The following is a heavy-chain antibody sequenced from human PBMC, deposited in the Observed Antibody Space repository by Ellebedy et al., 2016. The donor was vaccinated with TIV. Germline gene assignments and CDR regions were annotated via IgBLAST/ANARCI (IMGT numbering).Heavy chain of an antibody. V-gene: IGHV3-7*01. Sequence: PGGSLRLSCAASGFSFSDYCMTWVRPGPGKGLEWVARILQDGNGMYYVDSVKGRFTISRDNARYSVYLQRSSLRAEDTAMYYCARDDYFGSGRVWSPIDLWGQGTLVTVSS. J-gene: IGHJ1*01. CDR3: ARDDYFGSGRVWSPIDL. CDR2: ILQDGNGM. D-gene: IGHD3-10*01. CDR1: GFSFSDYC.